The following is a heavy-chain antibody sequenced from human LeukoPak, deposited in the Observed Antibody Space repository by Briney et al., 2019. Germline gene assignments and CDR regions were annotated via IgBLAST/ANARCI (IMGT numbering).Heavy chain of an antibody. CDR2: ISWNSGSI. CDR3: AKGLYYYDSSGYWGSFFDY. D-gene: IGHD3-22*01. CDR1: GFTFNDYA. V-gene: IGHV3-9*01. Sequence: GGSLRLSCAASGFTFNDYAMHWVRQAPGKGLEWVSGISWNSGSIVYADSVKGRFTISRDNAKNSLYLQMNGLRAEDTALYYCAKGLYYYDSSGYWGSFFDYWGQGTLVTVSS. J-gene: IGHJ4*02.